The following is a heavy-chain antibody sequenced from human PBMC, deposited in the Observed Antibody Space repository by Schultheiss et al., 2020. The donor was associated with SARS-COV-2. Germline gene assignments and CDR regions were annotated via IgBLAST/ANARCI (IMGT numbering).Heavy chain of an antibody. Sequence: SETLSLTCAVSGGSISSSNWWSWVRQPPGKGLEWIGEINHSGSTNYNPSLKSRVTISVDTSKNQFSLKLSSVTAADTAVYYCARITMIVVVTTHHDAFDIWGQGTMVTVSS. V-gene: IGHV4-4*02. CDR2: INHSGST. D-gene: IGHD3-22*01. CDR3: ARITMIVVVTTHHDAFDI. CDR1: GGSISSSNW. J-gene: IGHJ3*02.